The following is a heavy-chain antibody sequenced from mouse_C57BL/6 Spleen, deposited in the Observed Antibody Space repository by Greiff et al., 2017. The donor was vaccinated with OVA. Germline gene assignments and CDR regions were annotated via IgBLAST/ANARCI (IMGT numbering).Heavy chain of an antibody. CDR3: SRWPFTTVVFDY. CDR2: ILPGSGST. J-gene: IGHJ2*01. V-gene: IGHV1-9*01. D-gene: IGHD1-1*01. Sequence: QVQLQQSGAELMKPGASVKLSCKATGYTFTGYWIEWVKQRPGHGLEWIGEILPGSGSTNYNEKFKGKATFTADKSSTTASMQLSRLTTVDSAIYYCSRWPFTTVVFDYWGQGTTLTVSS. CDR1: GYTFTGYW.